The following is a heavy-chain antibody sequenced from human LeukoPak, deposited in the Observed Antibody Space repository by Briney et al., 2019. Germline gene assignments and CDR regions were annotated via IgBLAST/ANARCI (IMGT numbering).Heavy chain of an antibody. D-gene: IGHD3-10*01. CDR3: AREVGDGSGSYYFGHPLLYYYYYGMDV. V-gene: IGHV1-69*13. J-gene: IGHJ6*02. CDR2: IIPIFGTA. Sequence: ASVKVSCKASGYTFTSYAISWVRQAPGQGLEWMGGIIPIFGTANYAQKFQGRVTITADESTSTAYMELSSLRSEDTAVYYCAREVGDGSGSYYFGHPLLYYYYYGMDVWGQGTTVTVSS. CDR1: GYTFTSYA.